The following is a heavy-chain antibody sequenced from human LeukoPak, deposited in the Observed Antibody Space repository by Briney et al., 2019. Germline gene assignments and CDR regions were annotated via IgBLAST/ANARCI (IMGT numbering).Heavy chain of an antibody. D-gene: IGHD2-21*02. V-gene: IGHV1-24*01. CDR2: FDPEDGET. CDR3: ATGAYCGGDCYSRNLNWFDP. CDR1: GYTLTELS. Sequence: GASVKVSCKVSGYTLTELSMHWVRQAPGKGLGWMGGFDPEDGETIYAQKFQGRVTMTEDTSTDTAYMELSSLRSEDTAVYYCATGAYCGGDCYSRNLNWFDPWGQGTLVTVSS. J-gene: IGHJ5*02.